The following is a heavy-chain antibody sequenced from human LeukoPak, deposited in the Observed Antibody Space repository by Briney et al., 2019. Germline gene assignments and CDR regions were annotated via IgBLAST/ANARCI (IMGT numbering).Heavy chain of an antibody. D-gene: IGHD3-3*01. CDR3: AKGQEWLPTETFDY. CDR1: GFTFSRYG. J-gene: IGHJ4*02. CDR2: ISYDGSNK. Sequence: GRSLRLSCAASGFTFSRYGMHWVRQAPGKGLERVAVISYDGSNKYYADSVKGRFTISRDNSKNTLYLQMNSLRAEDTAVYYCAKGQEWLPTETFDYWGQGTLVTVSS. V-gene: IGHV3-30*18.